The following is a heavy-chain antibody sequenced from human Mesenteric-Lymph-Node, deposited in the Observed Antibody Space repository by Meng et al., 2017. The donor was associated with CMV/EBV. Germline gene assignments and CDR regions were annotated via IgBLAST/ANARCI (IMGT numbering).Heavy chain of an antibody. J-gene: IGHJ6*02. CDR3: ARETYCSSASCYYGMDV. D-gene: IGHD2-2*01. CDR2: IYYSGST. Sequence: SETLSLTCTVSGGSIRNYYWSWIRQPPGKGLEWIGYIYYSGSTNYNPSLKRRVTISGDMSKNQLSLKLSSVTAADTAAYYCARETYCSSASCYYGMDVWGQGTTGTVSS. CDR1: GGSIRNYY. V-gene: IGHV4-59*01.